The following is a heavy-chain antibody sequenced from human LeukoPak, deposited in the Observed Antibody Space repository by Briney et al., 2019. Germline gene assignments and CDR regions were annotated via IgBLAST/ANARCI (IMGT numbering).Heavy chain of an antibody. CDR1: GYTFTSCY. CDR3: ARARGGSGWFILYFDY. Sequence: ASVTVSCKASGYTFTSCYMHWVRQAPGQGLEWMGIINPSGGSTSYAQKFQGRVTMTRDTSTSTVYMELSSLRSEDTAVYYCARARGGSGWFILYFDYWGQGTLVTVSS. D-gene: IGHD6-19*01. J-gene: IGHJ4*02. CDR2: INPSGGST. V-gene: IGHV1-46*01.